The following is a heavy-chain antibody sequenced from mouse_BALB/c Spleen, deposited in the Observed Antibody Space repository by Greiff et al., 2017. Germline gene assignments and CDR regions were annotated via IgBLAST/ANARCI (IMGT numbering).Heavy chain of an antibody. Sequence: VKLMESGPGLVAPSQSLSITCTVSGFSLTSYGVHWVRQPPGKGLEWLGVIWAGGSTNYNSALMSRLSISKDNSKSQVFLKMNSLQTDDTAMYYCARDEGDHGYGPFAYWGQGTLVTVSA. D-gene: IGHD2-2*01. CDR1: GFSLTSYG. CDR3: ARDEGDHGYGPFAY. CDR2: IWAGGST. J-gene: IGHJ3*01. V-gene: IGHV2-9*02.